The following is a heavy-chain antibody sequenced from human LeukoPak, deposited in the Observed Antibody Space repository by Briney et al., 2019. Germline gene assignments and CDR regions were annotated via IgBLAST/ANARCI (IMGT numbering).Heavy chain of an antibody. Sequence: PGGSLRLSCAASGFTFSSYEMNWVRQAPGKGLEWVSYISSSGSTIYYADSVKGRFTISRDNAKNSLYLQMNSLRAEDTAVYYCARVDYYDSSGYFPWAFDIWGQGTMVTVSS. V-gene: IGHV3-48*03. J-gene: IGHJ3*02. D-gene: IGHD3-22*01. CDR3: ARVDYYDSSGYFPWAFDI. CDR1: GFTFSSYE. CDR2: ISSSGSTI.